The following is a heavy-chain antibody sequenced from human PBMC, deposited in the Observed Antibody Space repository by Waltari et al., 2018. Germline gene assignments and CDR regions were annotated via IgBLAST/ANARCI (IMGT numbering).Heavy chain of an antibody. J-gene: IGHJ6*03. CDR1: GGTFSSYA. D-gene: IGHD2-2*01. CDR2: IIPIFGTA. Sequence: QVQLVQSGAEVKKPGSSVKVSCKASGGTFSSYAISWVRQAPGQGLEWMGGIIPIFGTANYAQKFQGRVTSTTDESTSTAYMELSSLRSEDTAVYYCARGNSYCSSTSCYGYYYYYMDVWGKGTTVTVSS. CDR3: ARGNSYCSSTSCYGYYYYYMDV. V-gene: IGHV1-69*05.